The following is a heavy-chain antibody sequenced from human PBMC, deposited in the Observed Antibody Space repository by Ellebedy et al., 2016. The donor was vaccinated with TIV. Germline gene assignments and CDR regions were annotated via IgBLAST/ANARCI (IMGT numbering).Heavy chain of an antibody. J-gene: IGHJ4*02. CDR2: IRSKANSYAT. D-gene: IGHD3-3*01. V-gene: IGHV3-73*01. Sequence: GESLKISXAASGFTFSGSAMHWVRQASGKGLEWVGRIRSKANSYATAYAASVKGRFTISRDDSKNTAYLQMNSLKTEDTAVYYCTTSLTILPGWGQGTLVTVSS. CDR1: GFTFSGSA. CDR3: TTSLTILPG.